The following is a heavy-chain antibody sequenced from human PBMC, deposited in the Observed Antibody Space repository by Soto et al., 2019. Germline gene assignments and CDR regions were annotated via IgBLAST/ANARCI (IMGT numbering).Heavy chain of an antibody. CDR3: ARSQQTTVTSPLADP. CDR2: ISYDGNNK. V-gene: IGHV3-30-3*01. CDR1: GFTFSSYA. J-gene: IGHJ5*02. D-gene: IGHD4-17*01. Sequence: QVQLVESGGGVVQPGRSLRLSCAASGFTFSSYALHWVRQAPGKGLEWVTDISYDGNNKYYADSVEGRFTISRDNSKNTLYLPMNSLRTEDTGVYYCARSQQTTVTSPLADPWGQGTLVTVSS.